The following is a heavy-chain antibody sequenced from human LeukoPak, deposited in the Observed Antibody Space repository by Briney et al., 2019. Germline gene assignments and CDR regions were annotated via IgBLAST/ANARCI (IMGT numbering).Heavy chain of an antibody. D-gene: IGHD3-22*01. J-gene: IGHJ4*02. CDR1: GFTFSSYA. V-gene: IGHV3-23*01. CDR2: ISGSGGST. CDR3: ATVKSRYDSSPFDY. Sequence: GGSLRLSCTASGFTFSSYAMSWVRQAPGKGLEWVSAISGSGGSTYYADSVKGRFTISRDNAKNSLYLQMNSLRAEDTAVYYCATVKSRYDSSPFDYWGQGTLVTVSS.